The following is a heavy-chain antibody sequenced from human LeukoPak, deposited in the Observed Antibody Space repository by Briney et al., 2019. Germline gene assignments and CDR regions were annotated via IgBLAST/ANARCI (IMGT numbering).Heavy chain of an antibody. CDR2: IYYRGNT. CDR3: ARQSTKGAAKIDP. Sequence: SETLSLTCSVSGGSISDNNCYWGWIRQPPGRGLEWIGNIYYRGNTFYSPSLKSRVTVSVDTSKKQFPLKLRSGTAADTAIYYFARQSTKGAAKIDPWGQGSLVTVSS. CDR1: GGSISDNNCY. J-gene: IGHJ5*02. V-gene: IGHV4-39*01. D-gene: IGHD5-24*01.